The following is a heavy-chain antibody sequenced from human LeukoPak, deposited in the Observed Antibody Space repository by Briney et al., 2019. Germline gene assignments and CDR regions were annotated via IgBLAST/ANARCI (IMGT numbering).Heavy chain of an antibody. CDR1: GFTFSSYD. J-gene: IGHJ4*02. CDR2: ISSSGSTI. D-gene: IGHD3-22*01. Sequence: GGSMRLSCAASGFTFSSYDMNWVRQAPGKGLEWVSYISSSGSTIYYADSVKGRFTISRDNAKNSLYLQMNSLRAEDTAVYYCARANSYYYDSSGYYTSYFDYWGQGTLVTVSS. V-gene: IGHV3-48*03. CDR3: ARANSYYYDSSGYYTSYFDY.